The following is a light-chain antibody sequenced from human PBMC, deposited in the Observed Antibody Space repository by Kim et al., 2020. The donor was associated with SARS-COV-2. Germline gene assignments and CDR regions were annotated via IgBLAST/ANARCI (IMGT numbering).Light chain of an antibody. CDR3: QQYDNPPLT. J-gene: IGKJ4*01. V-gene: IGKV1-33*01. Sequence: DIQMTQSPSSLSASVGDRVTITCQASQDISNYLNWYQQKPGKAPKLLIYDASNLETGVPSRFSGSGSGTDFTFTISSLQPEDIVTYYCQQYDNPPLTFGGGTKVDIK. CDR1: QDISNY. CDR2: DAS.